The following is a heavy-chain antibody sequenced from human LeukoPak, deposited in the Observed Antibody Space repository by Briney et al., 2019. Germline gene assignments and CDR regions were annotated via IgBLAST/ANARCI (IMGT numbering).Heavy chain of an antibody. CDR1: GGSISSSSYY. V-gene: IGHV4-39*07. Sequence: TSETLSLTCTVSGGSISSSSYYWGWIRQPPGKGLEWIGSIYYSGSTYYNPSLKSRVTISVDTSKNQFSLKLSSVTAADTAVYYCARVPKRPYDYVWGSYRYTEFDYWGQGTLVTVSS. J-gene: IGHJ4*02. CDR3: ARVPKRPYDYVWGSYRYTEFDY. CDR2: IYYSGST. D-gene: IGHD3-16*02.